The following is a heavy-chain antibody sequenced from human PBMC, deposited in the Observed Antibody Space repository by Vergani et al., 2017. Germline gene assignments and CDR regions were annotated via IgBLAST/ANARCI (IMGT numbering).Heavy chain of an antibody. J-gene: IGHJ6*04. Sequence: EVQTVESGGGLVKPGGSLRPSCVASGFTFSHYSMNWVRQAPGKGLEWVSSISGNNDDVYYVGSVKGRFTISRYNTKRSVFLQMNSLRAEDTAVYYCARTGEWMRSDNGPPHYVFALDVGAKGTTVSVSS. V-gene: IGHV3-21*01. CDR1: GFTFSHYS. D-gene: IGHD3-10*01. CDR3: ARTGEWMRSDNGPPHYVFALDV. CDR2: ISGNNDDV.